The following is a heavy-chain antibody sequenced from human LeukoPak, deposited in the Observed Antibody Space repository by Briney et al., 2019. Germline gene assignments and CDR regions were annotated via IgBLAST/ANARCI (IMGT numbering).Heavy chain of an antibody. Sequence: ASVKVSCKASGYTFTSYAIHWVRQAPGQRLEWLGWINTGNGDTRYSQTFQGRVTITSYTSASTAYMELSSLRSEDTAVYYCARDLGSGSLHYWGQGTLVTVSS. CDR2: INTGNGDT. J-gene: IGHJ4*02. V-gene: IGHV1-3*04. D-gene: IGHD1-26*01. CDR3: ARDLGSGSLHY. CDR1: GYTFTSYA.